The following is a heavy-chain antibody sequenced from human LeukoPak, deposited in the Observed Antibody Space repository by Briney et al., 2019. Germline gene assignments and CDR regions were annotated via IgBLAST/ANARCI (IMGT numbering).Heavy chain of an antibody. V-gene: IGHV1-18*01. D-gene: IGHD3-22*01. CDR3: ARAPRQYYYDSSGYHY. J-gene: IGHJ4*02. Sequence: ASVKVSCKASGGTFSSYAISWVRQAPGQGLEWMGWIGAYNGNTNYAQKLQGRVTMTTDTSTSTAYMELRSLRSDDTAVYYCARAPRQYYYDSSGYHYWGQGTLVTVSS. CDR1: GGTFSSYA. CDR2: IGAYNGNT.